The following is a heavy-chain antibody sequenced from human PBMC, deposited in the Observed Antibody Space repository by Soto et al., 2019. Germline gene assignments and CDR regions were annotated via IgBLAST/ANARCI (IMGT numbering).Heavy chain of an antibody. CDR2: IVSSGVRR. D-gene: IGHD1-26*01. CDR3: AFDTVGGPVNWFVL. CDR1: GFTFSDFA. Sequence: GGSLRLSCAASGFTFSDFAMSWVRQAPGKGLEWVSAIVSSGVRRYYADSVKGRFTVSRDNSINTLYLQMNSLRAEDTAVYYCAFDTVGGPVNWFVLPCPGTLVT. V-gene: IGHV3-23*01. J-gene: IGHJ5*02.